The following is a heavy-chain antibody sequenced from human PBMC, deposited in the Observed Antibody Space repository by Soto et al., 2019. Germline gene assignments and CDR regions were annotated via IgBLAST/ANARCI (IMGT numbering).Heavy chain of an antibody. CDR2: INHSGST. D-gene: IGHD2-15*01. CDR1: GGSFSGYY. V-gene: IGHV4-34*01. Sequence: PSETLSLTCAVYGGSFSGYYWSWIRQPPGKGLEWIGEINHSGSTNYDPSLKSRVTISVGTSKNQFSLKLSSVTAADTAVYYCARVPYCSGGSCYIDAFAIWGQGTMVTVS. J-gene: IGHJ3*02. CDR3: ARVPYCSGGSCYIDAFAI.